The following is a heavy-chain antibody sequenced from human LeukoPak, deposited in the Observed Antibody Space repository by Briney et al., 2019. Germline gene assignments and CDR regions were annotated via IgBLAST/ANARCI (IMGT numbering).Heavy chain of an antibody. CDR3: ARRPLRRHIVVVTAAWGAFDI. V-gene: IGHV4-34*01. CDR2: INHSGST. D-gene: IGHD2-21*02. J-gene: IGHJ3*02. Sequence: PSETLSLTCAVYGGSFSGYYWSWIRQPPGKGLEWIGEINHSGSTNYNPSLKSRVTISVDTSKNQFSLKLSSVTAADTAVYYCARRPLRRHIVVVTAAWGAFDIWGQGTMVTVSS. CDR1: GGSFSGYY.